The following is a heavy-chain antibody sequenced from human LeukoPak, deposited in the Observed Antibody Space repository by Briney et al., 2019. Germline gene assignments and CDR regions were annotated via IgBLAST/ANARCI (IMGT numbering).Heavy chain of an antibody. CDR2: INWNGGST. V-gene: IGHV3-20*01. Sequence: PGGSLRLSCAASGFTFDDYGMSWVRQAPGKGLEWVSGINWNGGSTGYADSVKGRFTISRDNAKNSLYLQMNSLRAEDTALYPCARAVDYYGSGSSVFDYWGQGTLVTVSS. CDR3: ARAVDYYGSGSSVFDY. CDR1: GFTFDDYG. D-gene: IGHD3-10*01. J-gene: IGHJ4*02.